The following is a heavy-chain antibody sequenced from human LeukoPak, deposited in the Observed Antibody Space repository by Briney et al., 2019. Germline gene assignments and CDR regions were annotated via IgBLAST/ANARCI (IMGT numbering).Heavy chain of an antibody. J-gene: IGHJ4*02. CDR1: GFTFSDYY. D-gene: IGHD2-15*01. CDR3: AKVPAPNCSGGSCHIDY. V-gene: IGHV3-23*01. CDR2: ISGSGGST. Sequence: PGGSLRLSCAASGFTFSDYYMSWIRQAPGKGLEWVSAISGSGGSTYYADSVRGRFTISRDNSKNTLYLQMNSLRAEDTAVYYCAKVPAPNCSGGSCHIDYWGQGTLVTVSS.